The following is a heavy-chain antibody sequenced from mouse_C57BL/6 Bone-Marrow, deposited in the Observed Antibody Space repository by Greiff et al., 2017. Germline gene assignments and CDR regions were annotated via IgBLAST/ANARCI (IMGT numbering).Heavy chain of an antibody. D-gene: IGHD2-5*01. Sequence: EVQGVESGGGLVKPGGSLKLSCAASGFTFSSYAMSWVRQTPEKRLEWVATISDGGSYTYYPDNVKGRFTISRDNAKNNLYLQMSHLKSEDTAMYDCARDGAIAYYSTSYAMDYWGQGTSVTVSS. CDR1: GFTFSSYA. J-gene: IGHJ4*01. V-gene: IGHV5-4*01. CDR2: ISDGGSYT. CDR3: ARDGAIAYYSTSYAMDY.